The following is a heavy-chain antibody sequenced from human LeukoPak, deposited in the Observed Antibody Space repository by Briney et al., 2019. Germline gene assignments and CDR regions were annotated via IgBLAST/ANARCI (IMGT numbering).Heavy chain of an antibody. Sequence: SETLSLTCTVSGGFISSSSYYWGWIRQPPGKGLEWIGSAYYSGIAYYNPSLKSRVTISVDTSKNQFSLKLSSVTAADTAVYYRARDNDFWSGYWDWGQGTLVTVSS. J-gene: IGHJ4*02. CDR3: ARDNDFWSGYWD. CDR1: GGFISSSSYY. CDR2: AYYSGIA. V-gene: IGHV4-39*07. D-gene: IGHD3-3*01.